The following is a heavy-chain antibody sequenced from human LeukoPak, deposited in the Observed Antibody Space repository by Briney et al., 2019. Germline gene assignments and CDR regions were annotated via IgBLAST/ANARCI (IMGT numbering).Heavy chain of an antibody. J-gene: IGHJ5*02. D-gene: IGHD5-24*01. Sequence: SETLSLTCAVSGGSISSSNWWSWVRQPPGKGLEWIGEIYHGGSPKYNPSLKSRVTISVDTSKNQFSLKLSSVTAADTAVYYCAREVRGVEGDWFDPWGQGTLVTVSS. CDR2: IYHGGSP. V-gene: IGHV4-4*02. CDR3: AREVRGVEGDWFDP. CDR1: GGSISSSNW.